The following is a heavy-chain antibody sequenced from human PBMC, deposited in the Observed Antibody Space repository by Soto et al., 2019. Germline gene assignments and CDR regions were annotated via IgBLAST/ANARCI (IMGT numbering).Heavy chain of an antibody. CDR1: GFSLSTSGVG. J-gene: IGHJ4*02. CDR3: AHRQTFGGIVVFDS. CDR2: IYWNDDK. Sequence: QITLKESGPTLVKPTQTLTLTCTFTGFSLSTSGVGVGWIRQPPGKALEWLALIYWNDDKRYSPSLRSRLTVTRATSKNQLVLIMTSMDPVDTATYYCAHRQTFGGIVVFDSWGQGTLVTVSS. V-gene: IGHV2-5*01. D-gene: IGHD3-16*02.